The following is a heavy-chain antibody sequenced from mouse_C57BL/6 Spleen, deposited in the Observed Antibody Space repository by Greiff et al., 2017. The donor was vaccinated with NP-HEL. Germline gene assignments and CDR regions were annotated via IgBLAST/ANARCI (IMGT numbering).Heavy chain of an antibody. Sequence: VQLKESVAELVRPGASVKLSCTASGFNIKNTYMHWVKQRPEQGLEWIGRIDPANGNTKYAPKFQGKATITADTSSNTAYLQLSSLTSEDTAIYYCARSGITTVVAEDYFDYWGQGTTLTVSS. CDR3: ARSGITTVVAEDYFDY. CDR2: IDPANGNT. D-gene: IGHD1-1*01. V-gene: IGHV14-3*01. CDR1: GFNIKNTY. J-gene: IGHJ2*01.